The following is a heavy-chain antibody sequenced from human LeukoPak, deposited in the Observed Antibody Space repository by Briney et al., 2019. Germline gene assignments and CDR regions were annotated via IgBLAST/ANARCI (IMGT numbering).Heavy chain of an antibody. Sequence: GASVKVSCKASGYTFTGYYMHWVRQAPGQGLEWMGWINPNSGGTNYAQKFQGRVTMTRDTSISTAYMELSRLRSDDTAVYYCARDLLGYYDSSGYGYWGQGTLVTVSS. CDR3: ARDLLGYYDSSGYGY. CDR2: INPNSGGT. D-gene: IGHD3-22*01. CDR1: GYTFTGYY. J-gene: IGHJ4*02. V-gene: IGHV1-2*02.